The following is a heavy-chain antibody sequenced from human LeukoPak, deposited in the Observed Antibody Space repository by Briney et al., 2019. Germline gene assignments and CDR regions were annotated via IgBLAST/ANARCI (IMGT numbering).Heavy chain of an antibody. CDR3: AKVGTPLWFGDNWFDS. Sequence: GGSLRLSCAASGFTFSGYAMSWVRQAPGKGLEWVSGISGSGESTYFPDYADSVKGRFTISRDNSKNTLYLQMNTLRAEDTAIYYCAKVGTPLWFGDNWFDSWGPGTLVTVSS. CDR2: ISGSGEST. D-gene: IGHD3-10*01. J-gene: IGHJ5*01. CDR1: GFTFSGYA. V-gene: IGHV3-23*01.